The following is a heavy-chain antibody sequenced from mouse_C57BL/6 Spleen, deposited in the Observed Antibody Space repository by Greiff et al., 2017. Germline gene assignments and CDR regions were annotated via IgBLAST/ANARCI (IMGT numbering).Heavy chain of an antibody. J-gene: IGHJ4*01. CDR2: IHPSDSDT. CDR3: ATPYGSSYNAMDY. V-gene: IGHV1-74*01. Sequence: QVQLQQPGAELVKPGASVKVSCKASGYTFTSYWMHWVKQRPGQGLEWIGRIHPSDSDTNYNQKFKGKATLTVDKSSRTAYMQLSSLTSEDSAVYYCATPYGSSYNAMDYWGQGTSVTVSS. D-gene: IGHD1-1*01. CDR1: GYTFTSYW.